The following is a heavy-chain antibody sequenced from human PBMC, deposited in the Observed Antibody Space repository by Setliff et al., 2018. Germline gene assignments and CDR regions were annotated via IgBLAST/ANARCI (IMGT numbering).Heavy chain of an antibody. CDR3: ARAPRYFDSTGSYFDG. V-gene: IGHV4-39*07. J-gene: IGHJ4*02. D-gene: IGHD3-22*01. CDR2: MYFSGST. Sequence: ETLSLTCTVSGGSISTNSYYWGWIRQPPGKGLEWIGSMYFSGSTYYNPSLESRVTISIDKSKNQFSLKMTSVTAADTAVYYCARAPRYFDSTGSYFDGWGQGTLVTVSS. CDR1: GGSISTNSYY.